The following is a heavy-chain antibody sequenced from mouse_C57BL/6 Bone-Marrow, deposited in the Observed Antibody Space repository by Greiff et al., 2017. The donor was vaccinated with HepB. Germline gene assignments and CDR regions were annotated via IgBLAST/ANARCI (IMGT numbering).Heavy chain of an antibody. D-gene: IGHD2-3*01. Sequence: VQLQQSGAELARPGASVKLSCKASGYTFTSYGISWVKQRTGQGLEWIGEIYPRSGNTYYNEKFKGKATLTADKSSSPAYMELRSLTSEDSAVYFCARWLLFYYAMDYWGQGTSVTVSS. CDR2: IYPRSGNT. CDR3: ARWLLFYYAMDY. CDR1: GYTFTSYG. V-gene: IGHV1-81*01. J-gene: IGHJ4*01.